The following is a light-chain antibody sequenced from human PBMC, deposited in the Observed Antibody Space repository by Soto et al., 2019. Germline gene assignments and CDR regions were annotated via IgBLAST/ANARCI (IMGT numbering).Light chain of an antibody. Sequence: DIQMTQSPSSLSASVGDRVTITCRASQDINIYLSWYQQRPGKAPNLLIYTASSLQSGVPSRFSGSGSGTDFSLTITSLQPEDFATYFCQQSHSTPLTFGGGTKVEIK. V-gene: IGKV1-39*01. CDR2: TAS. CDR3: QQSHSTPLT. J-gene: IGKJ4*01. CDR1: QDINIY.